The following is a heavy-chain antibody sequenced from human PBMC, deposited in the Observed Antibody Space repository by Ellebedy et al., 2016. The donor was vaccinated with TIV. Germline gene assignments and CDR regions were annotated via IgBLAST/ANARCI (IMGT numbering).Heavy chain of an antibody. CDR1: GFTVGGNV. J-gene: IGHJ5*01. D-gene: IGHD4-23*01. CDR2: IYTGGNT. Sequence: GESLKISCAASGFTVGGNVMNRVRQAPGKGLEWVSVIYTGGNTVYADSVKGRFTFSRDNSRNTVSLQMDSLKAEDKAIYYCTRGPNSDSWGQGTLVTVSS. V-gene: IGHV3-53*01. CDR3: TRGPNSDS.